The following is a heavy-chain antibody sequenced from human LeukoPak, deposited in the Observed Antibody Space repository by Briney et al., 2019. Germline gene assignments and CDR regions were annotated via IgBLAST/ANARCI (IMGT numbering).Heavy chain of an antibody. V-gene: IGHV1-18*01. CDR2: ISAYNGNA. Sequence: ASVKVSCKASGYTFTSYGISWVRQAPGQGLEWMGWISAYNGNANYAQKLQGRVTMTTDTSTSTAYMELRSLRFDDTAVYYCARGDYYDSSAVFDYWGQGTLVTVSS. CDR3: ARGDYYDSSAVFDY. J-gene: IGHJ4*02. D-gene: IGHD3-22*01. CDR1: GYTFTSYG.